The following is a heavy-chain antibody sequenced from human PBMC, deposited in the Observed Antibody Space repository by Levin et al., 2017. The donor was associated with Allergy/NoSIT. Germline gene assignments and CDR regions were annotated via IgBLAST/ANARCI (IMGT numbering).Heavy chain of an antibody. CDR1: GYALTAYQ. V-gene: IGHV1-2*02. Sequence: GESLKISCRASGYALTAYQIHWVRQAPGQGLEWMGCVAPNGVDTSFAQKFQGRVTLTTDASTNTAYLELKSLQSDDTAVYYCAGHSLAAANLGHWGQGALVTVSS. J-gene: IGHJ4*02. D-gene: IGHD2-15*01. CDR3: AGHSLAAANLGH. CDR2: VAPNGVDT.